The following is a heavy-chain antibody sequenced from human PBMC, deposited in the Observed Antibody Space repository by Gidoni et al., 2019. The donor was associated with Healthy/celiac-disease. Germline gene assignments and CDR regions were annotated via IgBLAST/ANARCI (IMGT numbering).Heavy chain of an antibody. CDR1: GFTFSRYA. CDR2: ISGSGGST. Sequence: EVQLLDSGGGLVQPGGSLRLSCAASGFTFSRYAMCWVRQAPGKGLEWVSAISGSGGSTYYADAVKGRFTISRDNSKNTLYLQMNSLRAEDTAVYYCAKEIAVAYWYFDLWGRGTLVTVSS. V-gene: IGHV3-23*01. CDR3: AKEIAVAYWYFDL. D-gene: IGHD6-19*01. J-gene: IGHJ2*01.